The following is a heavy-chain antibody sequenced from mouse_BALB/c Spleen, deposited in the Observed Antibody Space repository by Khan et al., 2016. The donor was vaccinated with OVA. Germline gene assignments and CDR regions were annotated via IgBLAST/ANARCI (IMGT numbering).Heavy chain of an antibody. CDR1: GFSLTNYG. CDR3: ARQPYYHYNIMDY. V-gene: IGHV2-6-1*01. Sequence: VQLQESGPGLVAPLQSLSITCTISGFSLTNYGVHWVRQPPGKGLEWLVVIWSDGSTTYNSALKSRLTISKDNSESQVFLKMNSLQTDDTAMYFCARQPYYHYNIMDYWGQGTSVTVSS. D-gene: IGHD2-10*01. J-gene: IGHJ4*01. CDR2: IWSDGST.